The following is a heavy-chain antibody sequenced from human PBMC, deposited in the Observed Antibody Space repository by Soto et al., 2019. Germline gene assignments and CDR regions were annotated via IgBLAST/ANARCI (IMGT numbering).Heavy chain of an antibody. V-gene: IGHV1-69*06. Sequence: QVQLVQSGAEVKKPGSSVNISCKASGGTFSSNTINWVRQAAGQGLEWMGGIIPLFGTANYAEKFQGRVTITADKSTNTEYMELSSLRSEDTAVYYCASKAACGGDCYAFDSWGQGTLVTVSS. J-gene: IGHJ4*02. D-gene: IGHD2-21*02. CDR3: ASKAACGGDCYAFDS. CDR2: IIPLFGTA. CDR1: GGTFSSNT.